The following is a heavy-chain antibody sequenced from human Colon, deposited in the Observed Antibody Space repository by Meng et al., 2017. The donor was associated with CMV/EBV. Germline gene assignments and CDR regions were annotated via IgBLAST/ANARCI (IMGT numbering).Heavy chain of an antibody. Sequence: GESLKISCAASGFTFSSYWMSWVRQAPGKGLEWVANIKQDGSEKYYVDSVKGRFTISRDNAKNSLYLQMNSLRAEDTAAYYCARDIVVVPAAHFDYWGQGTLVTVSS. D-gene: IGHD2-2*01. CDR1: GFTFSSYW. J-gene: IGHJ4*02. CDR3: ARDIVVVPAAHFDY. V-gene: IGHV3-7*01. CDR2: IKQDGSEK.